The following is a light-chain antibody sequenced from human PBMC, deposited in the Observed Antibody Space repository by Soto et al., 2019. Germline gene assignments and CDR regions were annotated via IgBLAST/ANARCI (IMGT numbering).Light chain of an antibody. CDR3: QQSHSYPRT. CDR1: QGISSG. Sequence: AIPLTQSPSSLSASVGDRLTITCRASQGISSGLVWYQQKPGGPPKLLIYDVSSLETGVPSRFSGSGSGTDFTLSISSLQPEDFATYYCQQSHSYPRTFGPGTKVDIK. J-gene: IGKJ3*01. CDR2: DVS. V-gene: IGKV1-13*02.